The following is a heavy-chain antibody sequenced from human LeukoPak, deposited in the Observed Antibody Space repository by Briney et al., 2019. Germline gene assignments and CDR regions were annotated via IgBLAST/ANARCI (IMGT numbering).Heavy chain of an antibody. CDR3: AKDAGTYYYFP. J-gene: IGHJ5*02. D-gene: IGHD3-3*01. V-gene: IGHV3-30*18. CDR2: ISYDGSNK. Sequence: GGSLRLSCAASGFTFSSYGIHWVRQAPGKGLEWVAVISYDGSNKYYADSVKGRFTISRDNSKNTLYLQMNSLRPEDTAVYYCAKDAGTYYYFPWGQGTLVTVSS. CDR1: GFTFSSYG.